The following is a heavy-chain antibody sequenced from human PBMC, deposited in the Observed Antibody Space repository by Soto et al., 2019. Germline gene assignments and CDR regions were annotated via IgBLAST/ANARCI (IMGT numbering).Heavy chain of an antibody. CDR2: VITKAHNFPT. D-gene: IGHD3-10*01. CDR1: GFTFSDST. J-gene: IGHJ6*02. CDR3: TTDLAGLYGMDV. V-gene: IGHV3-73*01. Sequence: VGSLRLSCAASGFTFSDSTTQWVLQAYGKGLEWVGRVITKAHNFPTTYAASVKGRFTISRDDSKNVAYLEMDSLTTEDTAVYYCTTDLAGLYGMDVWGQGTTVTVSS.